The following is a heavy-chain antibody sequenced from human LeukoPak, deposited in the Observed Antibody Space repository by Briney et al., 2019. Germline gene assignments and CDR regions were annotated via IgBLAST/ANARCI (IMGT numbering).Heavy chain of an antibody. D-gene: IGHD3-10*01. CDR2: INPNSGGT. J-gene: IGHJ4*02. Sequence: ASVKVSCEASGYTFTGYYMHWVRQAPGQGLEWMGRINPNSGGTNYAQKFQGRVTMTRDTSISTAYMELSRLRSDDTAVYYCALTGTGVRQLDYWGQGTLVTVSS. V-gene: IGHV1-2*06. CDR1: GYTFTGYY. CDR3: ALTGTGVRQLDY.